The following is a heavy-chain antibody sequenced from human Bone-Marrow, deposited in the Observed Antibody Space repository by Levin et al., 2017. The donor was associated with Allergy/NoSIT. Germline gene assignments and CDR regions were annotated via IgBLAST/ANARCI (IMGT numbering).Heavy chain of an antibody. Sequence: SETLSLTCSVSGASVTNIDYFWSWVRQPPGKALEWLGYIYNTGRTYYNPSLKSRLIISVDTSKEQFSLQVNSVTAADTAVYFCARGAFYYGAGAFNVWGQGTLVTVSS. CDR3: ARGAFYYGAGAFNV. V-gene: IGHV4-30-4*01. CDR1: GASVTNIDYF. D-gene: IGHD3-10*01. J-gene: IGHJ3*01. CDR2: IYNTGRT.